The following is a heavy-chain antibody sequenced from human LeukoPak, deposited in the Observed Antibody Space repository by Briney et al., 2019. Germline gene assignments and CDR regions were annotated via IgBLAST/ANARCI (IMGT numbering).Heavy chain of an antibody. V-gene: IGHV3-33*01. Sequence: GRSLRLSCAASGFTFSSCGMHWARQAPGKGLEWVAVIWYDGSHEYYADSVKGRFTISRDNSKNTLYLQMNSLRGEDTAVYYCARGDLYGDYVILNWGQGTLVTVSS. J-gene: IGHJ4*02. CDR1: GFTFSSCG. CDR3: ARGDLYGDYVILN. D-gene: IGHD4-17*01. CDR2: IWYDGSHE.